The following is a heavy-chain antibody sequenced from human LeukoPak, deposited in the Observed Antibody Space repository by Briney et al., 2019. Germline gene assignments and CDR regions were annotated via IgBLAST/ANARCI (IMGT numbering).Heavy chain of an antibody. CDR2: IYHSGST. D-gene: IGHD1-26*01. V-gene: IGHV4-38-2*01. Sequence: SETLSLTCAVSGYSVSSGYYWGWIRQPPGKGLEWIGSIYHSGSTYYNPSLKGRVTISVDTSKNQFSLKLSSVTAADTAVYYCARVGGYGPYYYYYYMDVWGKGTTVTVPS. CDR3: ARVGGYGPYYYYYYMDV. CDR1: GYSVSSGYY. J-gene: IGHJ6*03.